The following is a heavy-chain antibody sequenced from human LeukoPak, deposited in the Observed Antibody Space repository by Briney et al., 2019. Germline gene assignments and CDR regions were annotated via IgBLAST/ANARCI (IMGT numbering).Heavy chain of an antibody. V-gene: IGHV3-7*01. CDR1: GFTFSIYW. CDR3: ARVGYYYAMDV. J-gene: IGHJ6*02. Sequence: GGSLRLSCIASGFTFSIYWMSWVRQAPGKGLEWVANIKEDGSEKDYVDSVKGRFTISRDNAKNSLSLQMNSLRAEDTAVYNCARVGYYYAMDVWGQGTAVTVSS. CDR2: IKEDGSEK. D-gene: IGHD1-26*01.